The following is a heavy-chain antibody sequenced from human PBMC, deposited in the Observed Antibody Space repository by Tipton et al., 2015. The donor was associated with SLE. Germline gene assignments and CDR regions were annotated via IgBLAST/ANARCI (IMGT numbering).Heavy chain of an antibody. CDR1: GGSISNNY. V-gene: IGHV4-59*08. Sequence: TLSLTCTVSGGSISNNYWGWIRQPPGKGLEWIGYVFPGGSTDYNPSLESRVTILEDTSKNQLSLKLTSVTAADTAVYYCVRQGSTWAYPFDYWGQGTLVTVSS. D-gene: IGHD6-13*01. CDR2: VFPGGST. CDR3: VRQGSTWAYPFDY. J-gene: IGHJ4*02.